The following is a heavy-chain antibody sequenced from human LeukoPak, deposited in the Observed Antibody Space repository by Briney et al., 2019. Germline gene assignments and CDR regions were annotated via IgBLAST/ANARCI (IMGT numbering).Heavy chain of an antibody. J-gene: IGHJ5*02. CDR3: ARGRHYGSGSPYWFDP. D-gene: IGHD3-10*01. CDR1: GFYA. CDR2: ISYDGSNK. V-gene: IGHV3-30-3*01. Sequence: GRSLRLSCAASGFYAMHWVRQAPGKGLEWVALISYDGSNKYYADSVKGRFTISRDNSENTLYLQMNNLRAGDTAVYYCARGRHYGSGSPYWFDPWGQGTLVTVSS.